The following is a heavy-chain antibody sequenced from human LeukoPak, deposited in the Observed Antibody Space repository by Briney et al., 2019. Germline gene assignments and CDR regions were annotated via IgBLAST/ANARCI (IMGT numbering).Heavy chain of an antibody. D-gene: IGHD2-2*01. CDR1: GFTFSSYG. J-gene: IGHJ6*02. CDR2: VSYDGSNK. CDR3: AKGDIVVVPAAKLNYYYYGMDV. Sequence: PGRSLRLSCAASGFTFSSYGMHWVRPAPGKGLEWVAVVSYDGSNKYYADSVKGRFTISRDNSKNTLYLQMNSLRAEDTAVYYCAKGDIVVVPAAKLNYYYYGMDVWGQGTTVTVSS. V-gene: IGHV3-30*18.